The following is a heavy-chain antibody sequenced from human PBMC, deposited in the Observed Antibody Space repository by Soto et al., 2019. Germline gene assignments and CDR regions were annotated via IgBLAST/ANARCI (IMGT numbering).Heavy chain of an antibody. CDR3: ARGDSTVSSVFDY. CDR1: GGPFSSGGYY. J-gene: IGHJ4*02. D-gene: IGHD4-17*01. CDR2: IYQNGDT. Sequence: SETLSLTCTVSGGPFSSGGYYWSWIRKKPGKGLEWIGYIYQNGDTSYNPSLKSRGTISAHTSKPHFSLKLSTVTAADTALYFGARGDSTVSSVFDYWGQGMLGTVSS. V-gene: IGHV4-31*03.